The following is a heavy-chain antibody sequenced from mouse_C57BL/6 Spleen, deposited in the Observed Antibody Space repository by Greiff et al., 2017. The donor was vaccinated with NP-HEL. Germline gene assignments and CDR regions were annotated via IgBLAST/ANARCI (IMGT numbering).Heavy chain of an antibody. CDR1: GYTFTSYW. J-gene: IGHJ4*01. CDR2: IDPSDSYT. Sequence: QVQLKQPGAELVRPGTSVKLSCKASGYTFTSYWMHWVKQRPGQGLEWIGVIDPSDSYTNYNQKFKGKATLTVDTSSSTAYMQLSSLTSEDSAVYYCARALRGRDYYAMDYWGQGTSVTVSS. CDR3: ARALRGRDYYAMDY. V-gene: IGHV1-59*01. D-gene: IGHD3-2*02.